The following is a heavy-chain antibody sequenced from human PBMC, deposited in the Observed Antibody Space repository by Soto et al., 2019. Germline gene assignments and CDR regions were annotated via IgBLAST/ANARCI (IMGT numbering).Heavy chain of an antibody. V-gene: IGHV4-39*07. Sequence: PSETLSLTCTVFGGSVSSGSYYWSWIRQPPGKGLEWIGEINHSGSTNYNPSLKSRVTISVDTSKNQFSLKLNSVTAADTAVYYCARGPKGEVGGTWYYYAMDVWGQGTTVTVSS. CDR2: INHSGST. J-gene: IGHJ6*02. CDR3: ARGPKGEVGGTWYYYAMDV. D-gene: IGHD1-26*01. CDR1: GGSVSSGSYY.